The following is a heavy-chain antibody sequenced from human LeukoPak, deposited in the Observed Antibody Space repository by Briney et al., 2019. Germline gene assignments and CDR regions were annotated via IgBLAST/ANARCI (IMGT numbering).Heavy chain of an antibody. V-gene: IGHV3-74*01. J-gene: IGHJ4*02. CDR2: INSDGSST. D-gene: IGHD6-13*01. CDR1: GFTFSSYW. CDR3: ARGGPAAGRFDY. Sequence: GGSLRLSCAASGFTFSSYWMHWVRQAPGKGLVWVSRINSDGSSTSYADSVKGRFTISRDNAKNTLYLQMNSLRAEDTAVYYCARGGPAAGRFDYWGQGTLVTVSS.